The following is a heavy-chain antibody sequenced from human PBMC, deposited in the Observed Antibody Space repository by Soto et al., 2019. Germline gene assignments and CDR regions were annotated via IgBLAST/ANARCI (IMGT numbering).Heavy chain of an antibody. CDR2: VHDSWGS. Sequence: PSETLSLTCTVSGGSISSYYWSWIRQPPGKGLEWIGYVHDSWGSHYNPSLKSRVAISLDTSKSQFSLKLTSVTATDTAVYYCAREVGANRFDYWGQGTLVTVSS. D-gene: IGHD1-26*01. CDR1: GGSISSYY. V-gene: IGHV4-59*12. J-gene: IGHJ4*02. CDR3: AREVGANRFDY.